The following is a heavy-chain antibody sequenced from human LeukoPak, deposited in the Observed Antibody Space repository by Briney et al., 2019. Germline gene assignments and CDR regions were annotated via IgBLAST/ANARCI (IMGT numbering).Heavy chain of an antibody. J-gene: IGHJ5*02. D-gene: IGHD3-10*01. CDR1: GGSFSGYY. CDR3: ARDSGTTGEVKFDP. V-gene: IGHV4-4*07. Sequence: SEALSLTCAVYGGSFSGYYWSWIRQPAGKGLEWIGRIYSSGSTDYNPSLKSRVTMSVDTSKNKFSLKLSSVTAADTAVYYCARDSGTTGEVKFDPWGQGTLVTVSS. CDR2: IYSSGST.